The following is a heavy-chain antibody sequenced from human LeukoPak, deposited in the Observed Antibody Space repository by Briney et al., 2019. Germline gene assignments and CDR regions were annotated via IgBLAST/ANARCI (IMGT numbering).Heavy chain of an antibody. V-gene: IGHV4-59*08. Sequence: SETLSLTCTVSGGSMSSYYWNWIRQPPGKGLEWIAYINYRGSTNYNPSLKSRVTISVDTSKNQFSLKLTSVTAADTAVYYCARLEGYSYNYWGQGTLVTVSS. J-gene: IGHJ4*02. CDR1: GGSMSSYY. CDR3: ARLEGYSYNY. CDR2: INYRGST. D-gene: IGHD5-18*01.